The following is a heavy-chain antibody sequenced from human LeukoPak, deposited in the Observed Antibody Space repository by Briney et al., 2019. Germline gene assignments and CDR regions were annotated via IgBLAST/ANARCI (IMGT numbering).Heavy chain of an antibody. D-gene: IGHD4-17*01. Sequence: NSSETLSLTCTVSGGSISSYYWSWIRQPPGKGLEWIGYIYYSGSTNYNPSLKSRVTISVDTSKNQFSLKLSSVTAADTAVYYCASGHGDYVSATFDYWGQGTLVTVSS. V-gene: IGHV4-59*01. J-gene: IGHJ4*02. CDR1: GGSISSYY. CDR3: ASGHGDYVSATFDY. CDR2: IYYSGST.